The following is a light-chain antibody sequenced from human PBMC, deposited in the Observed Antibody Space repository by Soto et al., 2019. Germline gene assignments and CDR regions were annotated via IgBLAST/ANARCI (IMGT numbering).Light chain of an antibody. Sequence: QSALAQPASVSGSPGQSITISCAGTNRDVGGYNYFSWYQQYPGKAPKLIIYEVTYRPSGVSNRFSGSKSGNTASLTISGLQAEDEADYYCSSYSRSSALDVIFGGGTKLTVL. CDR1: NRDVGGYNY. J-gene: IGLJ2*01. CDR3: SSYSRSSALDVI. CDR2: EVT. V-gene: IGLV2-14*01.